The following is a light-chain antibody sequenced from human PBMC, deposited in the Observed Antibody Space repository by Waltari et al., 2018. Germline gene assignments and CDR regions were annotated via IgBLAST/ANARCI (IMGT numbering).Light chain of an antibody. J-gene: IGLJ3*02. CDR3: SSFTRTNSWV. V-gene: IGLV2-14*03. Sequence: HSALAQPASVSGSPGQSITISCTGTSSDVGGYNYVSWYQQHPGKAPRLMTYDFNNRPSGVSNRFSGSKSGNTASLTISGLQAEDEADYYCSSFTRTNSWVFGGGTKLTVL. CDR1: SSDVGGYNY. CDR2: DFN.